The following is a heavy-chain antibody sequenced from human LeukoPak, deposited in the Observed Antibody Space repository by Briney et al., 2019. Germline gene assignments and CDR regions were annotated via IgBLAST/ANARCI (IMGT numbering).Heavy chain of an antibody. Sequence: GGSLRLSCAASGFTFSSYSMNWVRQAPWKGLEWVSSISSSSSYIYYADSVKGRFTISRDNAKNSLYLQMNSLRAEDTAVYYCARVLAAAGPLDGPTEDGNAQNAFDIWGQGTMVTVSS. CDR2: ISSSSSYI. CDR1: GFTFSSYS. D-gene: IGHD6-13*01. V-gene: IGHV3-21*01. J-gene: IGHJ3*02. CDR3: ARVLAAAGPLDGPTEDGNAQNAFDI.